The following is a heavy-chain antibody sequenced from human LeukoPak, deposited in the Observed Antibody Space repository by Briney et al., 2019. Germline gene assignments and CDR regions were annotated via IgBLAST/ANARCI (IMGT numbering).Heavy chain of an antibody. D-gene: IGHD1-26*01. V-gene: IGHV4-34*01. CDR3: ARGQNENKWELLSYYFDY. CDR1: GGSFSGYY. Sequence: SEALSLTCAVYGGSFSGYYWSWIRQPPGKGLEWIGDINHSGSTNCNPSLKSRVTISVDTSKNQFSLKLSSVTAADTAVYYCARGQNENKWELLSYYFDYWGQGTLVTVSS. J-gene: IGHJ4*02. CDR2: INHSGST.